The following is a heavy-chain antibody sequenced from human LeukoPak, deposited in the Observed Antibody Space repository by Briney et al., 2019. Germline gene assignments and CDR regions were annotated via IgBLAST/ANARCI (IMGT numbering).Heavy chain of an antibody. Sequence: SETLSLTCTVSGGSISSYYWSWIRQPPGKGLEWIGYIYYSGSTNYNPSLKSRVTISVDTSKNQFSLKLSSVTAADTAVYYCARPNIAVAGPFDYWGQGTLVTVSS. D-gene: IGHD6-19*01. CDR2: IYYSGST. CDR3: ARPNIAVAGPFDY. J-gene: IGHJ4*02. V-gene: IGHV4-59*01. CDR1: GGSISSYY.